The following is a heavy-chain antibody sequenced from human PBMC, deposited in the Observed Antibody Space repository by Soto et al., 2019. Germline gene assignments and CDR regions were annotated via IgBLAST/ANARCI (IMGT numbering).Heavy chain of an antibody. CDR2: ITTSSSYI. J-gene: IGHJ3*02. CDR3: ARESRGGAFDI. V-gene: IGHV3-21*01. Sequence: GGSLRLSCAASGFTFSSYTMNWVRQAPGKGLEWVSSITTSSSYIYYADSVKGRFTISRDNAKNSLYLQMNSLRAEDTAVYYCARESRGGAFDIWGQGTLVTVSS. CDR1: GFTFSSYT. D-gene: IGHD3-10*01.